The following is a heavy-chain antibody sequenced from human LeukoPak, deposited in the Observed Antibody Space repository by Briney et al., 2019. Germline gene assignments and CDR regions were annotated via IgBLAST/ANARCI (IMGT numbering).Heavy chain of an antibody. D-gene: IGHD6-13*01. J-gene: IGHJ3*02. Sequence: PGGSLRLSCAASGFTFDDYAMHWVRQAPWKGLEWVSGISWNSGSIGYADSVKGRFTISRDNAKNSLYLQMNSLRAEDTAVYYCARETGYSSSWYGLGAFDIWGQGTMVTVSS. CDR1: GFTFDDYA. CDR3: ARETGYSSSWYGLGAFDI. V-gene: IGHV3-9*01. CDR2: ISWNSGSI.